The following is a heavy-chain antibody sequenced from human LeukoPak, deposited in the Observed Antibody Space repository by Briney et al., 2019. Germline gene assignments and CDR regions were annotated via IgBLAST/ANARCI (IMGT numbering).Heavy chain of an antibody. Sequence: GGSRRLSCAASGSTFSSYAMHWVRQAPGTGLEWVAVTSYDGRNKYYTDSVKGRFTISRDNSKNTLYLQMNSLRAEDTAVYYCARALDEGARLDHWGQGTLVTVSS. V-gene: IGHV3-30*04. CDR2: TSYDGRNK. J-gene: IGHJ4*02. CDR1: GSTFSSYA. CDR3: ARALDEGARLDH.